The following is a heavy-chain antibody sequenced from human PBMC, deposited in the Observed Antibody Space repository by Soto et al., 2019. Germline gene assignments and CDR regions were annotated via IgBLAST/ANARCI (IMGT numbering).Heavy chain of an antibody. CDR3: ARHGSGSYYRGWFDY. CDR1: GGSISSSSYY. J-gene: IGHJ4*02. Sequence: SETLSLTCTVSGGSISSSSYYWGWIRQPPGKGLEWIGSIYYSGSTYYNPSLKSRVTISVDTSKNQFSLKLSSVTAADTAVYYCARHGSGSYYRGWFDYWGQGTLVTV. CDR2: IYYSGST. D-gene: IGHD3-10*01. V-gene: IGHV4-39*01.